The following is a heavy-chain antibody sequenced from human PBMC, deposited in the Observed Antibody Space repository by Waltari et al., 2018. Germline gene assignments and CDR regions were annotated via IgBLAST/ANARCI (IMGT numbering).Heavy chain of an antibody. J-gene: IGHJ6*02. Sequence: QVQLVQSGAEVKKPGSSVKVSCKASGGPFRSYATSWVRTAPGQGLEWMGRIIPILGIANYAQKFQGRVTITADKSTSTAYMELSSLRSEDTAVYYCARHDYSNYLPGGRSPNYYYGMDVWGQGTTVTVSS. D-gene: IGHD4-4*01. CDR1: GGPFRSYA. V-gene: IGHV1-69*09. CDR3: ARHDYSNYLPGGRSPNYYYGMDV. CDR2: IIPILGIA.